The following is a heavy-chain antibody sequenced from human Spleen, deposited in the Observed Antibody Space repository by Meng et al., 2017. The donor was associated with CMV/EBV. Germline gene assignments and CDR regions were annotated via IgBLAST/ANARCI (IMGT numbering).Heavy chain of an antibody. CDR3: VGLLNGAFDV. Sequence: SCAISGDSVSSNSAAWNWIRQSPSKGLEWLGRTYYRARWYKDYAVSVKSRITINPDTSKNQFSLQLNSVTPEDTAVYYCVGLLNGAFDVWGQGTMVTVSS. J-gene: IGHJ3*01. CDR2: TYYRARWYK. V-gene: IGHV6-1*01. CDR1: GDSVSSNSAA. D-gene: IGHD1-26*01.